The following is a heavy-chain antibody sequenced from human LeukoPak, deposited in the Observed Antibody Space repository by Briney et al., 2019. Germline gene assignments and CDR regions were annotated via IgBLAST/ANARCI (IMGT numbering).Heavy chain of an antibody. Sequence: ASVKVSCKASGYTFTSHSINWLRQAPGQGLEWMGWINTNTGNPTYVQGFTGRFVFSLDTSVSTAYLQISSLKAEDTAVYYCARVNGPMVRDFDYWGQGTLVTVSS. D-gene: IGHD3-10*01. V-gene: IGHV7-4-1*02. CDR3: ARVNGPMVRDFDY. CDR1: GYTFTSHS. CDR2: INTNTGNP. J-gene: IGHJ4*02.